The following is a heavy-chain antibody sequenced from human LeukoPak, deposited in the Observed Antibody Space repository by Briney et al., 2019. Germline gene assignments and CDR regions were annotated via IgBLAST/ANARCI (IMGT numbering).Heavy chain of an antibody. J-gene: IGHJ4*02. CDR2: INRDGTEK. V-gene: IGHV3-7*04. Sequence: GGSLRLSCATSGFNFSDSRMTWVRQAPGKALQWVANINRDGTEKHFLDSIEGRFTISRDNRKKSLYLQMNSLRPQDTAVYFCVRGDWYFESWGQGTLATVSS. CDR1: GFNFSDSR. CDR3: VRGDWYFES. D-gene: IGHD2-21*01.